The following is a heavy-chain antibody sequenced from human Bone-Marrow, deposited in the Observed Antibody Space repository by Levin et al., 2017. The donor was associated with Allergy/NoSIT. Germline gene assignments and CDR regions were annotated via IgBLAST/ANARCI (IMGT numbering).Heavy chain of an antibody. Sequence: SETLSLTCNVSGVSINNYFWSWIRQPPGKGLEWIGYIYSTASSSYNPSLKNRVTMSIETSKNQVSLKLRSGTAADTAVYYCARAGDWESSVWYGTKDYAMEFWGQGTTVTVSS. CDR3: ARAGDWESSVWYGTKDYAMEF. CDR1: GVSINNYF. J-gene: IGHJ6*02. D-gene: IGHD6-19*01. CDR2: IYSTASS. V-gene: IGHV4-59*01.